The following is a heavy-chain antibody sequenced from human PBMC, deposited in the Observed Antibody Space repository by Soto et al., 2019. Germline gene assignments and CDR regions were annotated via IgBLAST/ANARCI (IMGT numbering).Heavy chain of an antibody. CDR2: INPSGGST. CDR3: ARGWGRVTKIVVPCSALGAFDI. D-gene: IGHD3-22*01. CDR1: GYTFTSYY. V-gene: IGHV1-46*01. Sequence: ASVKVSCKASGYTFTSYYMHWVRQAPGQGLEWMGIINPSGGSTSYAQKFQGRVTMTRDTSTSTVYMELSSLRSEDTAVYYCARGWGRVTKIVVPCSALGAFDIWGQGTIVTVSS. J-gene: IGHJ3*02.